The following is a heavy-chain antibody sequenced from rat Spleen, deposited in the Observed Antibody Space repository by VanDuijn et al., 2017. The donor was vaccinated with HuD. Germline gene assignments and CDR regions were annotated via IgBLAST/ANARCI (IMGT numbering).Heavy chain of an antibody. V-gene: IGHV5-20*01. CDR2: ISFVGSAT. CDR3: TTENYWFAY. CDR1: GFTFSNYD. D-gene: IGHD1-10*01. J-gene: IGHJ3*01. Sequence: EVQLVESGGGLVQPGRSMKLSCAVSGFTFSNYDMAWVRQAPTKGPEWVASISFVGSATYYRDSVKGRFTISRDDTKSTLYLQMNSLRSEDTATYYCTTENYWFAYWGQGTLVTVSS.